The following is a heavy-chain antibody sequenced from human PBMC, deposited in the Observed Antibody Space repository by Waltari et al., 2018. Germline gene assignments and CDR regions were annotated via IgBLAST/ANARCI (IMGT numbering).Heavy chain of an antibody. V-gene: IGHV1-69*04. CDR1: GGTFSNHA. CDR3: ATGGIAVATFDY. D-gene: IGHD6-19*01. CDR2: IIPILGIV. J-gene: IGHJ4*02. Sequence: QVQLVQSGAEVKKPGSSVKVSCKASGGTFSNHAISWVRQAPGQGLEWMGGIIPILGIVNYAQKLQGRVKITADEFTSTAYMELSSLRSEDTAVYYCATGGIAVATFDYWGQGTLVTVSS.